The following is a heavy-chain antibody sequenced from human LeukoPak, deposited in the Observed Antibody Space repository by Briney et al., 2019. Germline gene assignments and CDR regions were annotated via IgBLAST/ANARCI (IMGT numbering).Heavy chain of an antibody. V-gene: IGHV3-30*18. D-gene: IGHD3-22*01. J-gene: IGHJ4*02. CDR2: ISYDGNNK. CDR1: GFTFRSYG. Sequence: PGGSLRLSCAASGFTFRSYGMHWVRQAPGKGLEWVALISYDGNNKYYADSVKGRLTISRDNSKNTLYLQMNSLRAEDTAAYYCAKGGSYYDSRLDYWGQGTLVTVSS. CDR3: AKGGSYYDSRLDY.